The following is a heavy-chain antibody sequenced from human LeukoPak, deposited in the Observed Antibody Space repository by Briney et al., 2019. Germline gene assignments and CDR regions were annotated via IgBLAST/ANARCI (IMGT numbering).Heavy chain of an antibody. CDR2: IYYSGST. V-gene: IGHV4-39*01. Sequence: PSETLSLTCTVSGGSISSSSYYWGWIRQPPGKGLEWIGSIYYSGSTYYNPSLKSRVTISVDTSKNQFSLKLSSVTAADTAVYYCARGGYSSSWQNEYFQHWGQGTLVTVSS. CDR3: ARGGYSSSWQNEYFQH. CDR1: GGSISSSSYY. D-gene: IGHD6-13*01. J-gene: IGHJ1*01.